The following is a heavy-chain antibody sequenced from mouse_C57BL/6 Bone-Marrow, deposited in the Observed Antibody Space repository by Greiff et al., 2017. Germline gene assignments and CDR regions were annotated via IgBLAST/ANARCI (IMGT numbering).Heavy chain of an antibody. V-gene: IGHV5-6*01. D-gene: IGHD2-4*01. CDR1: GFTFSSYG. J-gene: IGHJ4*01. CDR3: ARLVGDYDGRDAMDY. CDR2: ISSGGSYT. Sequence: EVQGVESGGDLVKPGGSLKLSCAASGFTFSSYGMSWVRQTPDKRLEWVATISSGGSYTYYPDSVKGRFTISRDNAKNTLYLQMSSLKSEDTAMYYCARLVGDYDGRDAMDYWGQGTSVTVSS.